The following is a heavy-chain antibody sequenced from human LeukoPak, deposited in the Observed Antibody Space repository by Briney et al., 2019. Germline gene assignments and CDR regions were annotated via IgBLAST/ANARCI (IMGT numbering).Heavy chain of an antibody. V-gene: IGHV3-48*01. CDR1: GFTFDNYG. D-gene: IGHD2-2*01. Sequence: GGSLRLSCAASGFTFDNYGMHWVRQAPGKGLEWVSYISSSSSTIYYADSVKGRFTISRDNAKNSLYLQMNSLRAEDTAVYYCARVGCSSTSCYWGYWGQGTLVTVSS. CDR2: ISSSSSTI. J-gene: IGHJ4*02. CDR3: ARVGCSSTSCYWGY.